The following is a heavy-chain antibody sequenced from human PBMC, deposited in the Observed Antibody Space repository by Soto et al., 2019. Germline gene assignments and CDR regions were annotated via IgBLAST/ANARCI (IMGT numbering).Heavy chain of an antibody. CDR3: ARDLIRYIDWLPGGWFDP. Sequence: SVEATCKASGYTFTSYGLSWVRQAPGQGLEWMGWISAYNGNTNYAQKLQGRVTMTTDKSTSTAYIELRSLRSDDTAVYYCARDLIRYIDWLPGGWFDPRGKRSLVT. V-gene: IGHV1-18*04. D-gene: IGHD3-9*01. CDR1: GYTFTSYG. J-gene: IGHJ5*02. CDR2: ISAYNGNT.